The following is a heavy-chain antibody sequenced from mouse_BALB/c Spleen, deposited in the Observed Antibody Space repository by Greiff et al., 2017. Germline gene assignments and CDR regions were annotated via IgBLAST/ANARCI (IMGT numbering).Heavy chain of an antibody. CDR3: AREGGITTAWFAY. CDR2: ISSGGSYT. D-gene: IGHD1-2*01. V-gene: IGHV5-9-4*01. CDR1: GFTFSSYA. Sequence: DVQLVESGGGLVKPGGSLKLSCAASGFTFSSYAMSWVRQSPEKRLEWVAEISSGGSYTYYPDTVTGRFTISRDNAKNTLYLEMSSLRSEDTAMYYCAREGGITTAWFAYWGQGTLVTVSA. J-gene: IGHJ3*01.